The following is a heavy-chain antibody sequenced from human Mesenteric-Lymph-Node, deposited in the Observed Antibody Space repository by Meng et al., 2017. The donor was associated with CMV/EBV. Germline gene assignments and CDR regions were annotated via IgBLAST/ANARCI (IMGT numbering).Heavy chain of an antibody. D-gene: IGHD4-11*01. CDR1: GFTFSNFS. J-gene: IGHJ4*02. CDR3: ARETYSNSPDY. V-gene: IGHV3-21*03. CDR2: ISSNYNYI. Sequence: SCVASGFTFSNFSMDWLRQAPGKGLEWVSSISSNYNYIYYADSVKGRFTISRDNAKNSLYLQMSSLRAEDTAVYYCARETYSNSPDYWGQGTLVTVSS.